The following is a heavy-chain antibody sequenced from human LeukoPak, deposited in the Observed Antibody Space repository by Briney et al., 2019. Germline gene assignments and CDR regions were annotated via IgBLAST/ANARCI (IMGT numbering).Heavy chain of an antibody. CDR1: GFTVGSNY. D-gene: IGHD3-10*01. J-gene: IGHJ6*02. CDR2: ISSSSSTI. Sequence: PGGSLRLSCAASGFTVGSNYMSWVRQAPGKGLEWVSYISSSSSTIYYADSVKGRFTISRDNAKNSLYLQMNSLRAEDTAVYYCARDRAVIYYYYGMDVWGQGTTVTVSS. V-gene: IGHV3-48*04. CDR3: ARDRAVIYYYYGMDV.